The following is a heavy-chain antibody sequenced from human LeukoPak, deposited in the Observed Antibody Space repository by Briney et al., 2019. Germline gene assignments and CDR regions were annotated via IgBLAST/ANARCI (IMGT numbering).Heavy chain of an antibody. CDR1: GGSIFSSSYH. D-gene: IGHD4-23*01. V-gene: IGHV4-61*01. J-gene: IGHJ2*01. Sequence: PSETLSLTCTISGGSIFSSSYHWGWIRQPPGKGLEWIGYIYYRGSTNYNPSLKSRVTISVDTSKNQFSLKLTSVTAADTAVYYCARDLDYNGNSLWYFDLWGRGALVTVSS. CDR3: ARDLDYNGNSLWYFDL. CDR2: IYYRGST.